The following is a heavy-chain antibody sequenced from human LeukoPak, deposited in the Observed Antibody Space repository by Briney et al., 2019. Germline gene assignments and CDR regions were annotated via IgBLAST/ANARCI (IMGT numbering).Heavy chain of an antibody. Sequence: SETLSLTCAVYGGSFSGYYWSWIRQPPGKGLEWIGEINHSGSTNYNPSLKSRVTISVDTSKNQFSLKLSSVTAADTAVYYCARDGRYFDWGQGTLVTVSS. D-gene: IGHD3-9*01. V-gene: IGHV4-34*01. CDR3: ARDGRYFD. CDR2: INHSGST. J-gene: IGHJ1*01. CDR1: GGSFSGYY.